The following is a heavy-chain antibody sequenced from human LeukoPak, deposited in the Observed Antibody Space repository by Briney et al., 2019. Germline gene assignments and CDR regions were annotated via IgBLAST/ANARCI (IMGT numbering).Heavy chain of an antibody. J-gene: IGHJ6*03. CDR2: IYYSGST. CDR3: VRDALEGYYSYYYMDV. D-gene: IGHD1-1*01. CDR1: GGSISSSSYY. V-gene: IGHV4-39*07. Sequence: SETLSLTCTVSGGSISSSSYYWGWIRQPPGKGLEWIGSIYYSGSTYYNPSLKSRVTISVDTSKNQFSLKLTSVTAADSAVYYCVRDALEGYYSYYYMDVWGRGTTVTVSS.